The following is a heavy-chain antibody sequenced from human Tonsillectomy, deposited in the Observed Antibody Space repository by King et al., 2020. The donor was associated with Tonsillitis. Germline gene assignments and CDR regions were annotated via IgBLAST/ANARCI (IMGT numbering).Heavy chain of an antibody. CDR2: IIPIFGTA. Sequence: VQLVESGAEVKKPGSSVKVSCKASGGTFSSYAISWVRQAPGQGLEWMGGIIPIFGTANYAHKFQGRVTITADESTSTAYMELSSLRSEDTAVYYCARERGILRYCSGGSCFDAFDIWGQGTMVTVSS. CDR3: ARERGILRYCSGGSCFDAFDI. CDR1: GGTFSSYA. J-gene: IGHJ3*02. V-gene: IGHV1-69*01. D-gene: IGHD2-15*01.